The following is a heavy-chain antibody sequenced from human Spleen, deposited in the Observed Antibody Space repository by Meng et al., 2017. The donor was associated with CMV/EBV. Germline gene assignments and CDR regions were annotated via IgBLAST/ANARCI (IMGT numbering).Heavy chain of an antibody. V-gene: IGHV3-7*01. D-gene: IGHD3-10*01. CDR3: AREPGRGAFDV. J-gene: IGHJ3*01. CDR1: GFTFSSYW. Sequence: GESLKISCAASGFTFSSYWMDWVRQAPGKGLEWVANIKQDGSKKYYVDSVKGRFTISRDNTKNTLYLQLNGLRADDTAVYYCAREPGRGAFDVWGQGTVVTVSS. CDR2: IKQDGSKK.